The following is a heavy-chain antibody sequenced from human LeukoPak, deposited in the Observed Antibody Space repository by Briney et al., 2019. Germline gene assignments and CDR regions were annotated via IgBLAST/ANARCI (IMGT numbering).Heavy chain of an antibody. CDR1: GGSISSYY. Sequence: AETLSLTCTLSGGSISSYYWRWMRQPPGKGLEWLGYIYYSGSTNYNPSLKSRVTISVHTSKNQFSLTLSSVTAADTAVYYCARDGYSRYDSYYYYYATDVWGQGTTVTLSS. CDR3: ARDGYSRYDSYYYYYATDV. J-gene: IGHJ6*02. CDR2: IYYSGST. D-gene: IGHD5-12*01. V-gene: IGHV4-59*01.